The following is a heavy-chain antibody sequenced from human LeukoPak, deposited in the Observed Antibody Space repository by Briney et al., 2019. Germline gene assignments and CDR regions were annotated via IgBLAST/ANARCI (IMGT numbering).Heavy chain of an antibody. J-gene: IGHJ4*02. Sequence: PGGSLRLSCAASGFTFSSYSMNWVRQAPGKGLEWVSYISSSSSTIYYADSVKGRFTISRDNAKNSLYLQMSSLRAEDTAVYYCARGYSSSCFDFDYWGQGTLVTVSS. D-gene: IGHD6-13*01. CDR1: GFTFSSYS. CDR3: ARGYSSSCFDFDY. CDR2: ISSSSSTI. V-gene: IGHV3-48*01.